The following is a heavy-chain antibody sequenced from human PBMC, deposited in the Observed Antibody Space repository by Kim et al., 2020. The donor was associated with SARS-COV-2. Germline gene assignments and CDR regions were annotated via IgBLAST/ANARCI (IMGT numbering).Heavy chain of an antibody. CDR3: AKDWRKYYYDSSGLDY. V-gene: IGHV3-30*02. D-gene: IGHD3-22*01. Sequence: SVKGRFTISRDNSKNTLYLKMNSLRAEDTAVYYCAKDWRKYYYDSSGLDYWGQGTLVTVSS. J-gene: IGHJ4*02.